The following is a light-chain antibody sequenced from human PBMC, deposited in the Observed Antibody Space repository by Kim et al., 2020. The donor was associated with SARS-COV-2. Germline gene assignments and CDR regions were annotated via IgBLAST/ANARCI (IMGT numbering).Light chain of an antibody. Sequence: QSALTQPPSASGSPGQSVTISCTGTSSDVGGYDYVSWYQQHPGKAPKLMIYEVNKRPSGVPDRFSGSKSGNTASLTVSGLQAEYEADYYCNSYAGIDNLRVFGGGTQLTVL. CDR3: NSYAGIDNLRV. J-gene: IGLJ3*02. V-gene: IGLV2-8*01. CDR1: SSDVGGYDY. CDR2: EVN.